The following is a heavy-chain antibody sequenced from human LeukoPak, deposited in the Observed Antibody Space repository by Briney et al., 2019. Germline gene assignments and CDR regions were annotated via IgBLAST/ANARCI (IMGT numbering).Heavy chain of an antibody. D-gene: IGHD3-10*01. CDR2: VFRRGTT. CDR1: GYSINSAFY. J-gene: IGHJ5*02. Sequence: PSETLSLTCTVSGYSINSAFYWGWTRVPPGKGLEWIGSVFRRGTTYYNSSLKSRVNISIDTSKNQFSLKLNSLTAEDTAMYYCVRDGYYGSGSPGWFGPWGPGTLVIVSA. CDR3: VRDGYYGSGSPGWFGP. V-gene: IGHV4-38-2*02.